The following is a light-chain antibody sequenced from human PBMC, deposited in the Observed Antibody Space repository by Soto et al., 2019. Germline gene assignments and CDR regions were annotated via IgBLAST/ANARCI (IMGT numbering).Light chain of an antibody. CDR1: QTIKRSS. J-gene: IGKJ5*01. CDR2: GAS. Sequence: EIVMTQSPATLSVSPGEGATLSCRASQTIKRSSLAWYQQKPDQPPRLLIFGASTRVTGIPARFSGSGSGTEFSLTISSLQSEDFAVYYCQQYMNWPTFGQGTRLEIK. V-gene: IGKV3-15*01. CDR3: QQYMNWPT.